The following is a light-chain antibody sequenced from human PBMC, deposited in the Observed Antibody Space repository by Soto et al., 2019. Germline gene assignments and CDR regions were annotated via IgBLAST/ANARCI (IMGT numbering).Light chain of an antibody. Sequence: EILLTQSAGTLSFFAGEXAALSCRASQTVSRNYLAWYQQKPGQAPRLLIYAASSRATGIPARFSGSGSGTDFTLTISSLEPEDFAVYYCQQRSNWPRTFGQGTKV. CDR2: AAS. J-gene: IGKJ1*01. V-gene: IGKV3D-20*02. CDR3: QQRSNWPRT. CDR1: QTVSRNY.